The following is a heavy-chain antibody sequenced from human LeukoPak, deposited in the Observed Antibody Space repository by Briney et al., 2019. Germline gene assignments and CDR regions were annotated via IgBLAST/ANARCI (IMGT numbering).Heavy chain of an antibody. V-gene: IGHV2-5*02. CDR3: ARLAYYDNSGSSRPFDI. D-gene: IGHD3-22*01. J-gene: IGHJ3*02. CDR1: GFSLTTRGVG. CDR2: IYWDDDK. Sequence: SGPTLVNPTQTLTLTCAFSGFSLTTRGVGVSWIRQPPGKALEWLALIYWDDDKRYSPSLKSRLTITKDTSKKQVVLTVTNLDPVDTATYYCARLAYYDNSGSSRPFDIWGQGTRVTVSS.